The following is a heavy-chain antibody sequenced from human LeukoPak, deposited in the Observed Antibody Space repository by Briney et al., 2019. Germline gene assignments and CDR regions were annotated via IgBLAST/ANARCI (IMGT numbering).Heavy chain of an antibody. CDR1: GGSISSYY. Sequence: SETLSLTCTVSGGSISSYYWSWIRQPPGKGLEWIGYIYYSGSTNYNPPLKSRVTISADTSKNQFSLKLSSVTAADTAVYYCARDLGLYSSSAAGMDVWGQGTTVTVSS. CDR2: IYYSGST. V-gene: IGHV4-59*01. CDR3: ARDLGLYSSSAAGMDV. D-gene: IGHD6-13*01. J-gene: IGHJ6*02.